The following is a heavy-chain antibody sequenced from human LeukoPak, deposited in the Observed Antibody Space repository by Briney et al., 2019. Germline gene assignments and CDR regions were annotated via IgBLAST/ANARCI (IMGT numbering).Heavy chain of an antibody. D-gene: IGHD3-10*01. CDR3: ARYYGSGSLDY. Sequence: GRSLRLSCAASGFTFSDYGMHWVRQAPGKGLEWVALISYDGSNKCYADSVKGRFTISRDTSKNTLHLQMDSLRVEDTAMYYCARYYGSGSLDYWGQGTLVTVSS. V-gene: IGHV3-30*03. CDR2: ISYDGSNK. J-gene: IGHJ4*02. CDR1: GFTFSDYG.